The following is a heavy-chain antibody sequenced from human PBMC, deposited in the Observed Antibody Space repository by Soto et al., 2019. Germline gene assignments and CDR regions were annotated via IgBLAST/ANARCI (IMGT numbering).Heavy chain of an antibody. CDR2: IIPILGIA. Sequence: QVQLVQSGAEVKKPGSSVKVSCKASGGTFSSYTISWVRQAPGQGLEWMGRIIPILGIANYAQKFQGRVMITADKSTSTAYMELSSLRSEDTAVYYCASLKDCSGGSCLDYWGQGTLVTVSS. CDR3: ASLKDCSGGSCLDY. J-gene: IGHJ4*02. V-gene: IGHV1-69*02. CDR1: GGTFSSYT. D-gene: IGHD2-15*01.